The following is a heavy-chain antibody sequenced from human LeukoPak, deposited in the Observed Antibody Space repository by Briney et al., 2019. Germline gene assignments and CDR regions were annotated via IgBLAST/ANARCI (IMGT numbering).Heavy chain of an antibody. CDR2: IRSRAYGGTT. CDR1: GFIFGDHA. Sequence: GGSLRLSCTGFGFIFGDHAMSWVRQAPGRGLGWGGFIRSRAYGGTTEYAASVKGRFTISRDDSKGIAYLEMNSLETEDTALYYCARGPILLWIHNGMDVWGQGTTVTVSS. V-gene: IGHV3-49*04. J-gene: IGHJ6*02. CDR3: ARGPILLWIHNGMDV. D-gene: IGHD5-18*01.